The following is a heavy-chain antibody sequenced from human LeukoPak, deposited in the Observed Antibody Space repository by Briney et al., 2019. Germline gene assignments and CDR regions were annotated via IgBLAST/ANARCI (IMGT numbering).Heavy chain of an antibody. CDR3: ARGIDNWNYSGVDP. V-gene: IGHV1-8*03. D-gene: IGHD1-7*01. CDR2: MNPNSGDT. Sequence: GASVKVSCKASGYTFTSYDINWVRQATGQGLEWMGWMNPNSGDTGYAQKFQGRVTITRNTSISTAYMELSSLRSEDTAVYYCARGIDNWNYSGVDPWGQGTLVTVSS. J-gene: IGHJ5*02. CDR1: GYTFTSYD.